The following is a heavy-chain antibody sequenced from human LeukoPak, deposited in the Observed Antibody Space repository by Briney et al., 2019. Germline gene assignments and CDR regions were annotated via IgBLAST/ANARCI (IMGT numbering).Heavy chain of an antibody. CDR3: ARGGGYCSSTSCRLDY. Sequence: PGGSLRLSCAASGFTFDDYGMSWVRQAPGKGLEWVSGINWNGGSTGYADSVKGRFTISRDNAKNSLYLQMNSLRAEDTALYYCARGGGYCSSTSCRLDYWGQGTLVTVSS. CDR1: GFTFDDYG. D-gene: IGHD2-2*01. CDR2: INWNGGST. V-gene: IGHV3-20*04. J-gene: IGHJ4*02.